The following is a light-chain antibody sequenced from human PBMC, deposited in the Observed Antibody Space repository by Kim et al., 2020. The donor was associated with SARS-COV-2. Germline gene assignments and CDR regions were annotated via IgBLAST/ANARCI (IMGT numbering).Light chain of an antibody. J-gene: IGLJ3*02. V-gene: IGLV1-51*01. CDR2: DND. CDR3: GTWDTSLSAWV. CDR1: TSNFRNNY. Sequence: QSVLTQPPSVSAAPGQKVTISCSGSTSNFRNNYVSWYQQLPGTGPKLLIYDNDNRPSGIPDRFSGSKSGTSATLGITGLQTGDEADYCCGTWDTSLSAWVFGGGTQLTVL.